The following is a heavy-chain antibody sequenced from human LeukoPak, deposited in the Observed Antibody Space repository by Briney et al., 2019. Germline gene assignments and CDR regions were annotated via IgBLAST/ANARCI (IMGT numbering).Heavy chain of an antibody. J-gene: IGHJ3*02. D-gene: IGHD3-22*01. CDR2: IRNRAKSYTT. V-gene: IGHV3-72*01. Sequence: GGSLRLSCAASGFSFSDHYMDWVRQAPGKGLEWVGRIRNRAKSYTTQYAPSVEDRFTISRDESRKSLYLQMNSLKTEDTAVYFCARVGDYYDSRGYSTDAFDIWGQGTMVTVSS. CDR1: GFSFSDHY. CDR3: ARVGDYYDSRGYSTDAFDI.